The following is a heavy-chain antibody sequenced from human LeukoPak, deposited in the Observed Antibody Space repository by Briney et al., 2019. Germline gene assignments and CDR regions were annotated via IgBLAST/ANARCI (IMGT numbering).Heavy chain of an antibody. J-gene: IGHJ4*02. CDR3: VKGGRICSSSTCRVDY. V-gene: IGHV3-23*01. CDR1: GFSFGSRA. D-gene: IGHD2-2*01. CDR2: ISNSGGVT. Sequence: PGGSLRLSCAASGFSFGSRALSWVRQAPGKGLEWVSVISNSGGVTHYADSVKGRFTISRDKSNNMLYLQMDNLSAEETAIYYCVKGGRICSSSTCRVDYWGQGTLVTVSS.